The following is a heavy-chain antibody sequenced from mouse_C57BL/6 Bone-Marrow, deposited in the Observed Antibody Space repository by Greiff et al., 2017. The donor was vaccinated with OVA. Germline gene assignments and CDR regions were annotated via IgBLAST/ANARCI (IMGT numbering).Heavy chain of an antibody. CDR3: TRVGHGAWFAY. CDR1: GFSFSSYA. Sequence: EVMLVESGEGLVKPGVSLKLSCAASGFSFSSYAMSWVRQTPEKRLEWVAYISSGGDYIYYADTVKGRFTISRDNARNTLYLQMSSLKSEDTAMYYCTRVGHGAWFAYWGQGTLVTVSA. V-gene: IGHV5-9-1*02. CDR2: ISSGGDYI. J-gene: IGHJ3*01. D-gene: IGHD3-3*01.